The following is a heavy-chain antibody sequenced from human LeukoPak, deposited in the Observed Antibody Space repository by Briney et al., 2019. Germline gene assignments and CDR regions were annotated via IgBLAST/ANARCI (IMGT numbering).Heavy chain of an antibody. J-gene: IGHJ6*02. V-gene: IGHV3-15*01. CDR3: TTVEGATLYYYYGMDA. D-gene: IGHD1-26*01. Sequence: GGSLRLSCAASGFTFSNAWMSWVRQAPGKGLEWVGHIKSKTDGATTDYAAPVKGRFTISRDDSKNTLYLQMNSLKTEDTAVYYCTTVEGATLYYYYGMDAWGQGTTVTVSS. CDR2: IKSKTDGATT. CDR1: GFTFSNAW.